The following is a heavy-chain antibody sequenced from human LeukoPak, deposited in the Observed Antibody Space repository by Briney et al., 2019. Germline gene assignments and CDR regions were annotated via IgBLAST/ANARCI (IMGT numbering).Heavy chain of an antibody. CDR1: GFIVSSNY. D-gene: IGHD2-8*01. CDR3: ARDSVYATNWFDP. J-gene: IGHJ5*02. CDR2: IYSGGNT. Sequence: PGGSLRLSCAASGFIVSSNYLSWVRQAPGKGLEWVSVIYSGGNTYYADSVKGRFTISRDKSKNTLYLQMNSLRVEDTAVYYCARDSVYATNWFDPWGQGTLVTVSS. V-gene: IGHV3-66*01.